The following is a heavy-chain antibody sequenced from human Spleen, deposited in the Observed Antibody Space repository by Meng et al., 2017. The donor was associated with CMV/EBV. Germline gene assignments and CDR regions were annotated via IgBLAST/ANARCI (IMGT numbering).Heavy chain of an antibody. CDR3: AKDRGKQHRGPFDY. CDR1: GFTFDDYA. V-gene: IGHV3-9*03. J-gene: IGHJ4*02. Sequence: GGSLRLSCAASGFTFDDYAMHWVRQAPGKGLEWVSGISWNSGSIGYADSVKGRFTISRDNAKNSLYLQMNSLRAEDMALYYCAKDRGKQHRGPFDYWGQGTLVTSPQ. CDR2: ISWNSGSI. D-gene: IGHD6-13*01.